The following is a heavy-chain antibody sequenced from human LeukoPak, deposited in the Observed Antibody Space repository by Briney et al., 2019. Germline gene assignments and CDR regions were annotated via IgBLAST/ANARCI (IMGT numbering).Heavy chain of an antibody. CDR2: IKQDGSEK. D-gene: IGHD6-19*01. J-gene: IGHJ6*02. Sequence: PGGSLRLSCAASGFTFSSYWMSWVRQAPGKGLEWVANIKQDGSEKYYVDSVKGRFTISRDNAKNSLYLQMNSLRAEDTAVYYCAREAPLAVAVDYYYYGMDVWGQGTTVTVSS. V-gene: IGHV3-7*01. CDR1: GFTFSSYW. CDR3: AREAPLAVAVDYYYYGMDV.